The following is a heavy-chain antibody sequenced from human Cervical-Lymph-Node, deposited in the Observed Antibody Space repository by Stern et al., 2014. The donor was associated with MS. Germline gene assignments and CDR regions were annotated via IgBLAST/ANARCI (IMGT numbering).Heavy chain of an antibody. CDR2: IWYDGTEE. Sequence: VQLVESGGGVVQPGRSLRLSCAASGFTFENYGMHWVRQAPGKGLEWVALIWYDGTEEYYTDSVKGRFTIFRDNSKRILYLQMHRLRAEDTAVYYCARRRSLLGPYAMDVWGQGTPVIVSS. D-gene: IGHD3-16*01. J-gene: IGHJ6*02. V-gene: IGHV3-33*01. CDR1: GFTFENYG. CDR3: ARRRSLLGPYAMDV.